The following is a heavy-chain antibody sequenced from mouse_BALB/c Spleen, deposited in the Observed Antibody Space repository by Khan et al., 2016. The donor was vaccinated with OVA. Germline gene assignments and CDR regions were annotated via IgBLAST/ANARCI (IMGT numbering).Heavy chain of an antibody. Sequence: QVQLKESGPGLVAPSQSLSITCTISGFSLTNYGVHWVRQPPGKGLEWLVVIWSDGSTTYNSALKSRLPITKDNSKSQVFLEMNSLQTDDTAIYFCARQPYYHYNVMDYWGQGTSVTVSS. CDR3: ARQPYYHYNVMDY. J-gene: IGHJ4*01. CDR1: GFSLTNYG. D-gene: IGHD2-4*01. CDR2: IWSDGST. V-gene: IGHV2-6-1*01.